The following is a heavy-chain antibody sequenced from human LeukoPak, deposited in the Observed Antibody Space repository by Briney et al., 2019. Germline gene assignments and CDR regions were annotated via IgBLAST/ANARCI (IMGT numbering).Heavy chain of an antibody. CDR3: ARFGCASSTCSSGEFDY. CDR1: GYIFSTYI. V-gene: IGHV1-3*01. CDR2: INAGDGNT. D-gene: IGHD2-2*01. Sequence: ASVKVSCKASGYIFSTYIINWVRQAPGQGLEWMGWINAGDGNTRYSQNFQGRVTVTRDTSARTVYMELSSLRTTDTAVYYCARFGCASSTCSSGEFDYWGQGTLVTVSA. J-gene: IGHJ4*02.